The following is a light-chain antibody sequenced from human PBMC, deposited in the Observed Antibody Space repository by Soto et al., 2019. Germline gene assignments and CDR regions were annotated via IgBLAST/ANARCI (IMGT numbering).Light chain of an antibody. CDR1: QSISSR. J-gene: IGKJ1*01. Sequence: DIPMTQSPSTLSASVGDRVTITCPASQSISSRLAWYQQKPGKVPKLLIYKASSLESGVPSRFSGSGSGTEFTLTISSLQPDDFATYYCQQYDSYSWTFGQGTKVEI. CDR2: KAS. V-gene: IGKV1-5*03. CDR3: QQYDSYSWT.